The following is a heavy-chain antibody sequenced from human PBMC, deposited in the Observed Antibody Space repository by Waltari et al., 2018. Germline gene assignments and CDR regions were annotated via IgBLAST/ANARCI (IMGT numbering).Heavy chain of an antibody. V-gene: IGHV3-21*01. CDR2: ISSSSSYI. J-gene: IGHJ4*02. CDR3: AANLSPYGSGSYYMSDY. Sequence: EVQLVESGGGLVKPGGSLRLSCAASGFTFSSYSMNWVRQAPGKGLEWVSSISSSSSYIYYANSVKGRFTISRDNAKNSLYLQMNSLRAEDTAVYYCAANLSPYGSGSYYMSDYWGQGTLVTVSS. CDR1: GFTFSSYS. D-gene: IGHD3-10*01.